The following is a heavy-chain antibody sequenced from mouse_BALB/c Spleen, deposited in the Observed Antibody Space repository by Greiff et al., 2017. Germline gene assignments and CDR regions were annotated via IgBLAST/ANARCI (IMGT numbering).Heavy chain of an antibody. V-gene: IGHV10-1*02. CDR1: GFTFNTYA. CDR3: VRHNNAMDY. J-gene: IGHJ4*01. CDR2: IRSKSNNYAT. Sequence: EVQLQESGGGLVQPKGSLKLSCAASGFTFNTYAMNWVRQAPGKGLEWVARIRSKSNNYATYYADSVKDRFTISRDDSQSMLYLQMNNLKTEDTAMYYCVRHNNAMDYWGQGTSVTVSS.